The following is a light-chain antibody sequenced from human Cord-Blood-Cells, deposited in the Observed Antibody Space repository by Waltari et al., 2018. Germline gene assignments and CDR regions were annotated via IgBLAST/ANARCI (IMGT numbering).Light chain of an antibody. J-gene: IGLJ2*01. CDR1: SSDVGGYNY. CDR3: SSYTSSSTRL. CDR2: DVS. V-gene: IGLV2-14*01. Sequence: QSALTQPASVSGSPGQSITISCTGTSSDVGGYNYVSWYQQHPGKAPKPMIYDVSNRPSGVSNRFSGSKSGNTASLTISGLQAEDEADYYCSSYTSSSTRLFGGGTKLTVL.